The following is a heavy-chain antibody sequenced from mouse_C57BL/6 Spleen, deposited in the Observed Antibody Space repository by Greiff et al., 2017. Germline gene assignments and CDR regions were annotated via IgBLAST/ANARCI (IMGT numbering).Heavy chain of an antibody. CDR3: TTDSNFEENYAMDD. CDR1: GFNIKDSY. Sequence: VQLQQSGAELVRPGASVKLSCTASGFNIKDSYMHWVKQRPEQGLAWIGRIDPADGDTAYAPKFQGKATMTADTSSNTAYLQLSSLTSEDTAVYYCTTDSNFEENYAMDDWGQGTSVTVSS. J-gene: IGHJ4*01. D-gene: IGHD2-5*01. CDR2: IDPADGDT. V-gene: IGHV14-1*01.